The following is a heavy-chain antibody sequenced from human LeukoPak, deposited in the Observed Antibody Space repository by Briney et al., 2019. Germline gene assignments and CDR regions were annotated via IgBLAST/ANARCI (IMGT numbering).Heavy chain of an antibody. CDR3: ARWCCSGGSCYWGYYYYYMDV. Sequence: SETLSLTCAVYGGSFSHYYWSWIRQPPGKGLEWIGEINHSGSSKYNPSLKSRVTISVDTSKNQFSLKLSSVTAADTAVYYCARWCCSGGSCYWGYYYYYMDVWGKGTTVTISS. CDR1: GGSFSHYY. D-gene: IGHD2-15*01. J-gene: IGHJ6*03. V-gene: IGHV4-34*01. CDR2: INHSGSS.